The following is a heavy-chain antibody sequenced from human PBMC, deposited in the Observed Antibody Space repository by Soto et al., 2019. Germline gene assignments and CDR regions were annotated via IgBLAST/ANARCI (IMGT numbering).Heavy chain of an antibody. V-gene: IGHV3-11*01. D-gene: IGHD6-6*01. J-gene: IGHJ4*02. CDR3: ARDSSSSVDY. CDR2: ISSSGSTI. CDR1: FSDYY. Sequence: FSDYYMSWIRQAPGKGLEWVSYISSSGSTIYYADSVKGRFTISRDNAKNSLYLQMNSLRAEDTAVYYCARDSSSSVDYWGQGTLVTVSS.